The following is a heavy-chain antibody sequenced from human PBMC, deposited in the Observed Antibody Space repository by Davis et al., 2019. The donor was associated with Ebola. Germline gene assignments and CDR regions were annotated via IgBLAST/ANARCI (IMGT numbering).Heavy chain of an antibody. CDR1: GYSISSGYY. D-gene: IGHD5-12*01. CDR3: ARDTAYESIDY. CDR2: IYHSGAT. V-gene: IGHV4-38-2*02. J-gene: IGHJ4*02. Sequence: PSETLSLTCTVSGYSISSGYYWGWIRQPPGKGLEWIGTIYHSGATYSNPSLKSRVTLSVDTSKNPVSLKLTSVTAADTAVYYCARDTAYESIDYWGQGTLVTVSS.